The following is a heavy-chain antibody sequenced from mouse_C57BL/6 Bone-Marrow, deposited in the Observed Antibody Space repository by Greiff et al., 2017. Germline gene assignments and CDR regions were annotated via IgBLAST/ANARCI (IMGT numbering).Heavy chain of an antibody. CDR2: ISSGDSYT. Sequence: EVNVVESGGDLVKPGGSLKLSCAASGFTFSSYGMSWVRQTPDKRLEWVATISSGDSYTYYPDSVKGRFTISRDNAKNTLYLQMSSLKSEDTAMYYCARDTPLSWFAYWGQGTLVTVSA. V-gene: IGHV5-6*01. CDR3: ARDTPLSWFAY. CDR1: GFTFSSYG. J-gene: IGHJ3*01. D-gene: IGHD2-3*01.